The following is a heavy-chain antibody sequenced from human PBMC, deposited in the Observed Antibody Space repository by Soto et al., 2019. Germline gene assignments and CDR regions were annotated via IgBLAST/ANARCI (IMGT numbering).Heavy chain of an antibody. V-gene: IGHV3-30*18. Sequence: PGGSLRLACAASGYTFSSCGMHWVRQAPGKGLEWVAVISYDGSNKYYADSVKGRFTISRDNSKNTLYLQMNSLRAEDTAAYYCAKDGGGYCSSTSCLSIDYWGQGTLVTVSS. J-gene: IGHJ4*02. CDR2: ISYDGSNK. CDR3: AKDGGGYCSSTSCLSIDY. D-gene: IGHD2-2*01. CDR1: GYTFSSCG.